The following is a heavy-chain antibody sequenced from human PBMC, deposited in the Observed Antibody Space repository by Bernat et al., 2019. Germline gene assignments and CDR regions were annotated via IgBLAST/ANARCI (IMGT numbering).Heavy chain of an antibody. Sequence: QVQLVQSGAEVKKPGSSVKVSCKASGGTFSSYAISWVRQAPGQGLEWMGGIIPIFGTANYAQKFQGRVTITADKSTSKAYMELSSLRSEDTAVYYCATDLSPRRRNTRERVATITFFDYWGQGTLVTVSS. CDR3: ATDLSPRRRNTRERVATITFFDY. CDR2: IIPIFGTA. D-gene: IGHD5-12*01. V-gene: IGHV1-69*06. J-gene: IGHJ4*02. CDR1: GGTFSSYA.